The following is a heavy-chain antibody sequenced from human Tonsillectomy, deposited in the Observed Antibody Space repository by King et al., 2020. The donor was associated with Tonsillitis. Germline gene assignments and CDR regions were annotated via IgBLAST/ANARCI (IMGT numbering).Heavy chain of an antibody. CDR3: ARGAVANPSYYYYYMDV. D-gene: IGHD2-15*01. Sequence: VQLQQWGAGLLKPSETLSLTCAVYGGSFSGYYWSWIRQPPGKGLEWIGEINHSGSTNYNPSLKSRVTISVDTSKNQFSLKLSSVTAADTAVYYCARGAVANPSYYYYYMDVWGKGTTVTVSS. J-gene: IGHJ6*03. V-gene: IGHV4-34*01. CDR2: INHSGST. CDR1: GGSFSGYY.